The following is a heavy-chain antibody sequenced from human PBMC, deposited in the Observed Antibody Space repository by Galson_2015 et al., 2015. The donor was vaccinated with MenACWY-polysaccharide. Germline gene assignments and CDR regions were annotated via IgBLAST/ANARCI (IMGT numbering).Heavy chain of an antibody. Sequence: ETLSPTRTVSGDSMSIGGYHRGWIRPPPGKGPAWGGGVSYTGGISFNPPPQRRVTQSPATFQNPFSPRLSSVTAADTAIYYCVRHSRPLGPKGYLDVWGTGTTVTVSS. CDR2: VSYTGGI. CDR3: VRHSRPLGPKGYLDV. J-gene: IGHJ6*03. V-gene: IGHV4-39*01. CDR1: GDSMSIGGYH.